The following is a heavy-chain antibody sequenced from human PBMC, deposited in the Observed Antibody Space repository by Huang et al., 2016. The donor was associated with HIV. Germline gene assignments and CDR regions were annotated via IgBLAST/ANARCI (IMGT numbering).Heavy chain of an antibody. CDR2: ITPNFDKT. V-gene: IGHV1-69*01. D-gene: IGHD1-26*01. Sequence: QVQLVQSGAEVKKPGSSVKVSCKASGGTFSSYVISWVRQAPGQGLEWMGGITPNFDKTNYAQKFQGRVTIIADESTRTAYMEMSSLRPEDTATYYCATGPRGSGSVNWGQGTLVIVSS. J-gene: IGHJ4*02. CDR3: ATGPRGSGSVN. CDR1: GGTFSSYV.